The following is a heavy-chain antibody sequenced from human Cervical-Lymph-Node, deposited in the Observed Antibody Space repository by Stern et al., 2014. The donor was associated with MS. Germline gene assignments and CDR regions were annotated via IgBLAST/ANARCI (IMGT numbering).Heavy chain of an antibody. Sequence: EVQLVESGGGLVKPGGSLRLSCAASGFIFSNSRMTCVRQAPRQRLEWVGRIIPKTDRGTTSYSTAVQGSFAIARGEPTNSLLPHMNSLKTEDTAVYYSAKDEVANYAHWDQGSLVTVSS. CDR2: IIPKTDRGTT. V-gene: IGHV3-15*01. D-gene: IGHD1-7*01. CDR3: AKDEVANYAH. CDR1: GFIFSNSR. J-gene: IGHJ4*02.